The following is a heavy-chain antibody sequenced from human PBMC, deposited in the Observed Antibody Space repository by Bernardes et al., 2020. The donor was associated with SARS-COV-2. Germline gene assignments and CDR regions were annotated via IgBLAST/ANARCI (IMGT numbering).Heavy chain of an antibody. D-gene: IGHD2-8*02. CDR1: GYTFTSYG. CDR3: ARDGGWSTADHSEGFDY. CDR2: ISAYTGNT. Sequence: ASVKVSCKASGYTFTSYGISWVRQAPGQGLEWMGWISAYTGNTNYAQKLQGRVTMTTDTSTSTAYMELRSLRSDDTAVYYCARDGGWSTADHSEGFDYWGQGTLVTVSS. V-gene: IGHV1-18*04. J-gene: IGHJ4*02.